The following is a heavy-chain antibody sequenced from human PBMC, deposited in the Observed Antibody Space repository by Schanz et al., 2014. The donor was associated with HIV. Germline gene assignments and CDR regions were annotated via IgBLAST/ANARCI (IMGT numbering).Heavy chain of an antibody. Sequence: QVQLVQSGAEVKKPGSSVKVSCKASGGTFNIYGISWVRQAPGQGLEWMGWINPNSGGTNLAQKFEGRVTMTIDRSITTASMELSRLNSDDTAMYFCTRLHYYYDRSGFSFDCWGQGTLVTVSS. J-gene: IGHJ4*02. CDR2: INPNSGGT. V-gene: IGHV1-2*02. CDR3: TRLHYYYDRSGFSFDC. CDR1: GGTFNIYG. D-gene: IGHD3-22*01.